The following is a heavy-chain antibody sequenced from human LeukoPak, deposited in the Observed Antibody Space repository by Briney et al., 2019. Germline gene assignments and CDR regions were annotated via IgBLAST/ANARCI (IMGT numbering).Heavy chain of an antibody. CDR3: ARSFLGDWYFDL. V-gene: IGHV4-59*01. CDR1: GGSISSYY. CDR2: IYYSGST. D-gene: IGHD1-26*01. J-gene: IGHJ2*01. Sequence: SETLSLTCTVSGGSISSYYWSWIRQPPGMGLEWIGCIYYSGSTNYNPSLKSRVTISVDTSKDQFSLRLTSVTAADTAVYYCARSFLGDWYFDLWGRAPWSLSPQ.